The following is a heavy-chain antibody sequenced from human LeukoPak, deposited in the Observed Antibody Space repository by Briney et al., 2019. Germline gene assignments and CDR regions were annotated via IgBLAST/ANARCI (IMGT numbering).Heavy chain of an antibody. Sequence: GGSLCLSRALTRFTTCSYCTDCVRQAPGKGLVWVSRINSDGSTTYADSVKGRFTISRDNANETLYLQVDSLRGEETAVYYCATVPREEMYLGCWGQGALVTVSS. CDR2: INSDGST. J-gene: IGHJ4*02. CDR1: RFTTCSYC. CDR3: ATVPREEMYLGC. V-gene: IGHV3-74*03.